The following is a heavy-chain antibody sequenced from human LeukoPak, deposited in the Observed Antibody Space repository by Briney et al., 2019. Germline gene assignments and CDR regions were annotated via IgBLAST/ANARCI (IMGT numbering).Heavy chain of an antibody. D-gene: IGHD7-27*01. CDR1: GFTFTAYH. V-gene: IGHV1-2*02. Sequence: ASVKVSCKASGFTFTAYHMHWVRQAPGQGLEWMGWINPNSGGTNYAQKFQGRVTMTRDTSISTAYMELSGLRSDDTAVYYCARGPHWDPHFDYWGQGALVTVSS. CDR2: INPNSGGT. CDR3: ARGPHWDPHFDY. J-gene: IGHJ4*02.